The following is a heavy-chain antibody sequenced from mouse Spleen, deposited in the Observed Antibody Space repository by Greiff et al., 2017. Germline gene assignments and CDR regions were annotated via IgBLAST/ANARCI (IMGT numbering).Heavy chain of an antibody. J-gene: IGHJ4*01. CDR3: ARGRLLQAMDY. Sequence: VQLQQSGPELVKPGASVKISCKASGYPFPNYNMNWVKQSHGKSLEWIGDINPNNGGTSYNQKFKGKATLTVDKSSSTAYMELRSLTSEDSAVYYCARGRLLQAMDYWGQGTSVTVSS. CDR1: GYPFPNYN. CDR2: INPNNGGT. V-gene: IGHV1-26*01. D-gene: IGHD1-1*01.